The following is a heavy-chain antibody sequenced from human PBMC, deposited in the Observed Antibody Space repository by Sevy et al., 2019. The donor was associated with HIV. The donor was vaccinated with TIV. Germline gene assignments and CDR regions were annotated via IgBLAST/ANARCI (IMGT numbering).Heavy chain of an antibody. D-gene: IGHD4-17*01. J-gene: IGHJ4*02. V-gene: IGHV3-23*01. Sequence: GGSLRLSCAASGFTFSSYAMSWVRQAPGKGLEWVSAISGSGGSTYYAASVKGRFTISSDNSKNTLNLQMNSLRAEDTAVYYCAKASYGDYYFDYWGQGTLVTVSS. CDR2: ISGSGGST. CDR3: AKASYGDYYFDY. CDR1: GFTFSSYA.